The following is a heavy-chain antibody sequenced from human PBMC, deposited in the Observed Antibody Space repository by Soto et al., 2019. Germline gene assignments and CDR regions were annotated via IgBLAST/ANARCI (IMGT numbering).Heavy chain of an antibody. J-gene: IGHJ6*02. CDR2: ISGSGDGT. D-gene: IGHD2-8*01. Sequence: PGGSLRLSCAASGFSVSDYAMSWVRQAPGKGLEWVSRISGSGDGTYYGDSVKGRFTLSRDTSQKTLYLQMNNLRGEDTAVYFCTKSRRSVLMVYGFGGMDVWGRGTTGTSP. CDR3: TKSRRSVLMVYGFGGMDV. CDR1: GFSVSDYA. V-gene: IGHV3-23*01.